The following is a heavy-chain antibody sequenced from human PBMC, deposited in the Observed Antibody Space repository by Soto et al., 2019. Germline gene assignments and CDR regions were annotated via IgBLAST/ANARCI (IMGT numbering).Heavy chain of an antibody. J-gene: IGHJ6*02. Sequence: GESLKISCKGSGYSFTSYWIGWVRQMPGKGLEWMGIIYPGDSDTRYSPSFQGQVTISADKSISTAYLQWSSLKASDTAMYYCARGRRRDVWWSYRYQLEPIRENYGMELWGQGTTVNVSS. CDR3: ARGRRRDVWWSYRYQLEPIRENYGMEL. V-gene: IGHV5-51*01. CDR2: IYPGDSDT. CDR1: GYSFTSYW. D-gene: IGHD3-16*02.